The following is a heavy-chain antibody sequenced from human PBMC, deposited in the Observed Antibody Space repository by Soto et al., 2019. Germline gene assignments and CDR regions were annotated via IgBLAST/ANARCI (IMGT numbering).Heavy chain of an antibody. CDR3: ARRGDYYGSVYYRMDV. Sequence: ASVKVSCKASGYTFTSYGISWVRQAPGQGLEWMGWISAYNGNTNYAQKLQGRVTMTTDTSTSTAYMELRSLRSDDTAVYYCARRGDYYGSVYYRMDVWGQGTKVTVYS. V-gene: IGHV1-18*04. CDR1: GYTFTSYG. J-gene: IGHJ6*02. CDR2: ISAYNGNT. D-gene: IGHD3-10*01.